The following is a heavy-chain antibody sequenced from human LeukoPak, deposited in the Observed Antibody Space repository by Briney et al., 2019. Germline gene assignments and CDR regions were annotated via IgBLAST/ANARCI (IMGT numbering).Heavy chain of an antibody. CDR3: ARLSGLIFGVVIGFDP. V-gene: IGHV1-2*02. CDR2: INPNSGGT. J-gene: IGHJ5*02. D-gene: IGHD3-3*01. Sequence: APVKVSCKASGYTFTGYYMHWVRQAPGQGLEWMGWINPNSGGTNYAQKFQGRVTMTRDTSISTAYMELSRLRSDDTAVYYCARLSGLIFGVVIGFDPWGQGTLVTVSS. CDR1: GYTFTGYY.